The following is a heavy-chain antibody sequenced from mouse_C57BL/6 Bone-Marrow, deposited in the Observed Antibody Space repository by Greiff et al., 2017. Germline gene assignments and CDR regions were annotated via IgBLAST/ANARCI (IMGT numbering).Heavy chain of an antibody. D-gene: IGHD1-1*01. CDR3: AKGSTNFDY. CDR2: INPSSGYT. CDR1: GYTFTSYW. J-gene: IGHJ2*01. V-gene: IGHV1-7*01. Sequence: QVQLKESGAELAKPGASVKLSCKASGYTFTSYWMHWVKQRPGQGLEWIGYINPSSGYTKYNQKFKDKATLTEDKSSSTAYMQLSSLTYEDSAVYYCAKGSTNFDYWGQGTTLTVSS.